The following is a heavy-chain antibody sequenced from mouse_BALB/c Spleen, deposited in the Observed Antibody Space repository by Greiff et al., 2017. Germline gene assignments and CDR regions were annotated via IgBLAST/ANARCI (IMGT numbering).Heavy chain of an antibody. Sequence: VKLMESGPGLVQPSQSLSITCTVSGFSLTSYGVHWVRQSPGKGLEWLGVIWSGGSTDYNAAFISRLSISKDNSKSQVFFKMNSLQANDTAIYYCARKGDYTGWYFDVWGAGTTVTVSS. CDR2: IWSGGST. D-gene: IGHD1-1*01. CDR3: ARKGDYTGWYFDV. J-gene: IGHJ1*01. CDR1: GFSLTSYG. V-gene: IGHV2-2*02.